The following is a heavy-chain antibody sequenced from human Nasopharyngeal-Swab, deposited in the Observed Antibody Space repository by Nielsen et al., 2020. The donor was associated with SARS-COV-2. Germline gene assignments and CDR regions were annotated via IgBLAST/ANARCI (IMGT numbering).Heavy chain of an antibody. D-gene: IGHD3-16*01. Sequence: GESLKISCAASGFTFSNAWMSWVRQAPGKGLEWVGRIKSKTDGGTTDYAAPVKGRFTISRDDSKNTLYLQMNSLKTEDTAVYYCTTDPGGASGVSYWGQGTLVTVSS. CDR1: GFTFSNAW. J-gene: IGHJ4*02. CDR3: TTDPGGASGVSY. CDR2: IKSKTDGGTT. V-gene: IGHV3-15*01.